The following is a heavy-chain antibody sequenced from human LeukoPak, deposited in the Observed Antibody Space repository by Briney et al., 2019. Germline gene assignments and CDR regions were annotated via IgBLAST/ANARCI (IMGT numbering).Heavy chain of an antibody. CDR3: ARGGVVVVQHGGYYYTDV. V-gene: IGHV1-2*02. D-gene: IGHD2-2*01. CDR1: GYTFTGNY. J-gene: IGHJ6*03. CDR2: INPNSGDT. Sequence: ASVKVSCKASGYTFTGNYMHWVRQAPGQGPEWMGWINPNSGDTNYAQTFQGRVTMTRDTSIRTAYMELSRLRSDDTAVYDCARGGVVVVQHGGYYYTDVWGEGTTVTVSS.